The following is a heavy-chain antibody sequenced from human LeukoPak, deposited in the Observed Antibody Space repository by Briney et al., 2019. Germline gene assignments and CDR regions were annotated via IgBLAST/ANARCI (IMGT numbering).Heavy chain of an antibody. D-gene: IGHD2-2*01. CDR3: AKLYCSSSSCSRGGYFDY. J-gene: IGHJ4*02. V-gene: IGHV3-23*01. CDR1: GFTFSSYA. Sequence: GGSLRLSCAASGFTFSSYAMSWVRQAPGKGLEWVSAISGSGGSTYYADSVKGRFTISRDNSKNTLYLQMNSLRAEDTAVYYCAKLYCSSSSCSRGGYFDYWGRGTLVTVSS. CDR2: ISGSGGST.